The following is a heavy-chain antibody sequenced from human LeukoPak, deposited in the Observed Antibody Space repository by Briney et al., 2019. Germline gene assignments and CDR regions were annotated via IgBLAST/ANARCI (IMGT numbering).Heavy chain of an antibody. CDR3: ARRPKFSSVAGSPFDY. Sequence: PSETLSLTCAVYGGSFSGYYWSWIRQPPGKGLEWIGEINHSGSTNYNPSLKSRVTISVDTSKNQFSLKLSSVTAADTAVYYCARRPKFSSVAGSPFDYWGQGTLVTVSS. V-gene: IGHV4-34*01. CDR1: GGSFSGYY. J-gene: IGHJ4*02. CDR2: INHSGST. D-gene: IGHD6-19*01.